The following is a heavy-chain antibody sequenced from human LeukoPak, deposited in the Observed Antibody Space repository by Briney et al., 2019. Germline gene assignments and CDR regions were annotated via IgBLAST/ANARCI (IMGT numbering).Heavy chain of an antibody. J-gene: IGHJ4*02. CDR3: ANRRELSTFNDY. CDR1: GFTFSSYA. Sequence: GGSLRLSCAASGFTFSSYAMSWVRQAPGRGLEWVSAISGSGGSTYYADSVKGRFTISRDNSKNTLYLQMNSLRAEDTAVHYCANRRELSTFNDYWGPGTLVTVSS. V-gene: IGHV3-23*01. D-gene: IGHD1-26*01. CDR2: ISGSGGST.